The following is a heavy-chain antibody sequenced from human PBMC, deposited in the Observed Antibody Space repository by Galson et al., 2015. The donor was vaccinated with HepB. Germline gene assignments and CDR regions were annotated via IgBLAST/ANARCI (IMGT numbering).Heavy chain of an antibody. CDR3: ATTGPNYGDYATFVH. Sequence: QSGAEVKKPGESLKISCKGSGYSFSDYWLGWVRQMPGKGLEWMGIIFPGDSDTRYSPSFPGQVTISADTSISTAYLQWSSLKASDTAIYYCATTGPNYGDYATFVHWGQGTLVTVSS. D-gene: IGHD4-17*01. CDR1: GYSFSDYW. V-gene: IGHV5-51*03. CDR2: IFPGDSDT. J-gene: IGHJ4*02.